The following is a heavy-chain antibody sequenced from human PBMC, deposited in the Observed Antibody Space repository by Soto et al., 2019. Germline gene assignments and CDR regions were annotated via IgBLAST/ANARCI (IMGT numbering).Heavy chain of an antibody. Sequence: GGSLRLSCAASGFTFSSYAMSWVRQAPGKGLEWVSAISGSGGSTYYADSVKGRFTISRDNSKNTLYLQMNSLRAEDTAVYSCAKEMVASTPCYYGMDVWGQGTTVTVSS. D-gene: IGHD2-8*01. CDR3: AKEMVASTPCYYGMDV. CDR2: ISGSGGST. J-gene: IGHJ6*02. CDR1: GFTFSSYA. V-gene: IGHV3-23*01.